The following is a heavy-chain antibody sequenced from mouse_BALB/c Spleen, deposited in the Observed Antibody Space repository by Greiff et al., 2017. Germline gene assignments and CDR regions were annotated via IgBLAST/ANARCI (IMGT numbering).Heavy chain of an antibody. CDR2: IYPSDSYT. CDR1: GYTFTSYW. Sequence: VQLQQPGAELVRPGASVKLSCKASGYTFTSYWINWVKQRPGQGLEWIGDIYPSDSYTNYNQKFKAKATVTVDKSSSTAYMQLSSPTSEDSAVYYCVTATNYFDYWGQGTTLTVSS. CDR3: VTATNYFDY. V-gene: IGHV1-69*02. J-gene: IGHJ2*01.